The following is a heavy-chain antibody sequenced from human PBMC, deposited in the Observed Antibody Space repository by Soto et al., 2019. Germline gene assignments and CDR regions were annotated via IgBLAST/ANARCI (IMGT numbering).Heavy chain of an antibody. CDR3: AGYTDGWTNDY. D-gene: IGHD6-19*01. V-gene: IGHV4-38-2*01. CDR1: GYSICSGYY. J-gene: IGHJ4*02. CDR2: MSHSGRT. Sequence: SETLSLPCAVSGYSICSGYYWGWIRQPPGEGLEWIGCMSHSGRTYNDPSLKSRVTISRDTSKNQFSLLLTSVTAADTAVYFCAGYTDGWTNDYWGQGTLVTVS.